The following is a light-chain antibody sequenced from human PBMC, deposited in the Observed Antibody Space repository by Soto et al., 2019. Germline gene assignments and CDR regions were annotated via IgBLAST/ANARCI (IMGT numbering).Light chain of an antibody. CDR2: DAS. Sequence: DIQMTQSPSSLSAFVGDRVTITCQASQDIDVYLSWYQQRPGKAPELLIYDASDLNTGVPSRFSGSGSGTHFTFTISSLQAEDIATYYCQQYHNLLTFRGGTKVEI. J-gene: IGKJ4*01. CDR3: QQYHNLLT. V-gene: IGKV1-33*01. CDR1: QDIDVY.